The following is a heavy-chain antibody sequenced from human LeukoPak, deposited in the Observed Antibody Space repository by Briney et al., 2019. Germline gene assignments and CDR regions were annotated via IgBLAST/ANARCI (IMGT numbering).Heavy chain of an antibody. CDR1: GYTFTSYG. CDR2: MNPNSGNT. D-gene: IGHD3-22*01. V-gene: IGHV1-8*02. J-gene: IGHJ3*02. Sequence: ASVKVSCKASGYTFTSYGISWVRQATGQGLEWMGWMNPNSGNTGYAQKFQGRVTMTRNTSISTAYMELSSLRSEDTAVYYCLVYYDSSGQHAFDIWGQGTMVTVSS. CDR3: LVYYDSSGQHAFDI.